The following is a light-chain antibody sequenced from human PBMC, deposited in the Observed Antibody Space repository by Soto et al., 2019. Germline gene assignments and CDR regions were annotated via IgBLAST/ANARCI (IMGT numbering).Light chain of an antibody. J-gene: IGLJ2*01. CDR1: SSNIGAGYD. CDR2: GNS. CDR3: QCFDSRRCGDVV. Sequence: QSVLTQPPSVSGAPGQRVTISCTGSSSNIGAGYDVHWYQQLPGTAPKLLIYGNSNRPSGVPDRFSGSNSGTSASLAITGRQAEDEADYYCQCFDSRRCGDVVSGGGTKLTVL. V-gene: IGLV1-40*01.